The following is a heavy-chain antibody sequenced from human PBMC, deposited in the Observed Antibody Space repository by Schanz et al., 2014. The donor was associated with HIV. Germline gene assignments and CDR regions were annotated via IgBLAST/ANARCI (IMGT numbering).Heavy chain of an antibody. J-gene: IGHJ4*02. CDR3: AKAGLFFGQLWLGFFDY. CDR2: ISHNGNND. D-gene: IGHD5-18*01. CDR1: GFTFSTND. V-gene: IGHV3-30*18. Sequence: QVHLVESGGGVVQPGRSLRLSCAASGFTFSTNDMHWVRQVPGKGLEWVAVISHNGNNDYYAESVKGRVTISRDNSKNTLYLQMNNLKTEDTTVYYCAKAGLFFGQLWLGFFDYGGQGAQVTVSS.